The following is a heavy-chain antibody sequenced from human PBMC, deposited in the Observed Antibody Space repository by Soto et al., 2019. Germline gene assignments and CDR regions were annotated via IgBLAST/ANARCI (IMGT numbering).Heavy chain of an antibody. CDR1: GYTFTSYG. CDR2: ISAYNGNT. V-gene: IGHV1-18*01. D-gene: IGHD3-10*01. J-gene: IGHJ6*02. Sequence: ASVKVSCKASGYTFTSYGISWVRQAPGQGLEWMGWISAYNGNTNYAQKLQGRVTMTTDTSTSTAYMELRSLRSDDTALYYCARTLGSGSYSSFSRQTYYYYGMDVWGQGTTVTVSS. CDR3: ARTLGSGSYSSFSRQTYYYYGMDV.